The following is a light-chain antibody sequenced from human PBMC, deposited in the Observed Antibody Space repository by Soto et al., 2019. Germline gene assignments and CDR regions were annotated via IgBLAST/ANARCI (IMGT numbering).Light chain of an antibody. CDR1: QSVISY. J-gene: IGKJ3*01. V-gene: IGKV3-15*01. Sequence: SPAPLSSSVPERLTITSRASQSVISYLAWYQQKPGQAPKLLIYRASSMDTGIPDRFSGSGSGTEFTLTISSLQPGDFAVYYCQQHNRWPLTFGPGTKVDIK. CDR2: RAS. CDR3: QQHNRWPLT.